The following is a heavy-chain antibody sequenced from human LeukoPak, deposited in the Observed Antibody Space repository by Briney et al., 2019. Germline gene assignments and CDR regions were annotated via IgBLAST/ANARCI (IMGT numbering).Heavy chain of an antibody. Sequence: ASVKVSCKAAGYAFTGSYIHWVRQAPGQGLEWMGWINPNNGFTAYAQNFQGRVTMTRDTSISTAYMDLSRLTSDDTAVYFCARDRGARLERFYAFDFWGQGTTVPVSS. V-gene: IGHV1-2*02. CDR2: INPNNGFT. D-gene: IGHD1-1*01. J-gene: IGHJ3*01. CDR3: ARDRGARLERFYAFDF. CDR1: GYAFTGSY.